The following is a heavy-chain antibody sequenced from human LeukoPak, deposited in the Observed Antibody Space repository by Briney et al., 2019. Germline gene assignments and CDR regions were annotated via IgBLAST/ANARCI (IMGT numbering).Heavy chain of an antibody. CDR3: ARRNSYGSGTYYP. CDR1: GDSISTHNYY. V-gene: IGHV4-39*01. D-gene: IGHD3-10*01. Sequence: SETLSLTCTVSGDSISTHNYYWGWIRQPQGKGLEWIASMRYSGSIYYNPSLKSRVTISGDTSKNQLSLTLTSVTAADTAVYYCARRNSYGSGTYYPWGQGILVTVSS. CDR2: MRYSGSI. J-gene: IGHJ5*02.